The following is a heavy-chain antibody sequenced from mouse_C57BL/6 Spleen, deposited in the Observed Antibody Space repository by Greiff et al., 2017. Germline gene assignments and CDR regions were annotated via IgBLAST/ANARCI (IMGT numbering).Heavy chain of an antibody. V-gene: IGHV1-55*01. CDR2: IYPGSGST. J-gene: IGHJ2*01. D-gene: IGHD1-1*01. Sequence: QVQLQQPGAELVKPGASVKMSCKASGYTFTSYWITWVKQRPGQGLEWIGDIYPGSGSTNYNEKFKSKATLTVDTSSSTAYMQLSSLTSEDSAVYYWARWGITTVGGGYFDYWGQGTTLTVSS. CDR3: ARWGITTVGGGYFDY. CDR1: GYTFTSYW.